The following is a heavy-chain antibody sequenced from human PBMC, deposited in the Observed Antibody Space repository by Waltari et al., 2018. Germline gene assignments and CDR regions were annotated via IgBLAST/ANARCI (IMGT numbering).Heavy chain of an antibody. Sequence: VQLQQWGAGLLKPSETLSLTCVVDGGSFSGYYGSWIRQPPEKGLEWIGEINYSGSTQYNPSLKRRVTISIDTSKNQFSLNLRSVTAADMGVYYCARGGYSGYEPRRWFDSWGQGTLVTVAS. D-gene: IGHD5-12*01. J-gene: IGHJ5*01. V-gene: IGHV4-34*01. CDR3: ARGGYSGYEPRRWFDS. CDR2: INYSGST. CDR1: GGSFSGYY.